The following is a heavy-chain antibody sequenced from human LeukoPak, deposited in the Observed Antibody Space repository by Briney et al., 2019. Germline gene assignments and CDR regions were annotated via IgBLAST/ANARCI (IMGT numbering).Heavy chain of an antibody. CDR1: GGSFSGYY. V-gene: IGHV4-34*01. J-gene: IGHJ5*02. CDR3: ARAYGDYHNCFDP. CDR2: ITHSGRT. D-gene: IGHD4-17*01. Sequence: PSETLSLTCAVYGGSFSGYYWSWIRQPPGKGLEWIGEITHSGRTNYNPSLKSRVTISVDTSKNQFSLKLSSVTAADTAVYCCARAYGDYHNCFDPWGQGTLVTVSS.